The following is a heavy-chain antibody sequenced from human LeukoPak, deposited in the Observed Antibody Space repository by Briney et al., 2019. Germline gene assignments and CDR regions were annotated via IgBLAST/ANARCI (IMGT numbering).Heavy chain of an antibody. V-gene: IGHV4-34*01. CDR3: ARYFSGSTNRWYLDY. D-gene: IGHD6-13*01. CDR2: MNESGGT. CDR1: DGSFSGYY. J-gene: IGHJ4*02. Sequence: SETLSLTCAVSDGSFSGYYWSWIRQPPGKGLEWIGEMNESGGTTYNPSLKSRVTISVDTSKNQFSLKLSSVTAADTAVYYCARYFSGSTNRWYLDYWGQGTLVTVSS.